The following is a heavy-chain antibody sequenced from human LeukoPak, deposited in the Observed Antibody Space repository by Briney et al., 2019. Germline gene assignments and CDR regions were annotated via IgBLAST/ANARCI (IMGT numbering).Heavy chain of an antibody. V-gene: IGHV3-7*01. Sequence: GGSLRLSCAATGFTFRSHAMNWVRQAPGKGLEWVANIKQDGSEKYYVDSVKGGFTISRDNAKNSLYLQMNSLRAEDTAVYYCAKGPTTVTTDYFDYWGQGTLVTVSS. CDR1: GFTFRSHA. D-gene: IGHD4-17*01. J-gene: IGHJ4*02. CDR3: AKGPTTVTTDYFDY. CDR2: IKQDGSEK.